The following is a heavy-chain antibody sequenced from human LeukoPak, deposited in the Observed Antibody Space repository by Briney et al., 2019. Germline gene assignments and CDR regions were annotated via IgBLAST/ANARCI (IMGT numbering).Heavy chain of an antibody. J-gene: IGHJ6*03. CDR1: GGPIYSYY. Sequence: SETLSLTCTVTGGPIYSYYWSWIRQTAGKGLEWIGRLYPGVSPNYNPSLKSRVTMSVDTSKKQFALKLNTVTAADTAVYYCARLRFYDSTGYSPGHYMDVWGKGTTVTVSS. V-gene: IGHV4-4*07. D-gene: IGHD3-22*01. CDR2: LYPGVSP. CDR3: ARLRFYDSTGYSPGHYMDV.